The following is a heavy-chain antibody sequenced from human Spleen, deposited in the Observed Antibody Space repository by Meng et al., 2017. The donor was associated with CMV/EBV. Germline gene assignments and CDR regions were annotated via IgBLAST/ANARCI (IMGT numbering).Heavy chain of an antibody. Sequence: ASVKVSCKDSGYTFTSYGISWVRQAPGQGLEWMGWISAYNGNTNYAQKLQGRVTMTTDTSTSTAYMELRSLRSDDTAVYYCARGYCSSTSCYSNWFDPWGQGTLVTVSS. V-gene: IGHV1-18*01. J-gene: IGHJ5*02. CDR1: GYTFTSYG. D-gene: IGHD2-2*01. CDR3: ARGYCSSTSCYSNWFDP. CDR2: ISAYNGNT.